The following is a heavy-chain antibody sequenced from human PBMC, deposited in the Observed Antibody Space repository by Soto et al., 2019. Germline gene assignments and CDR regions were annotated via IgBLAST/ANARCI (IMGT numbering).Heavy chain of an antibody. Sequence: HPGGSLRLSCAASGFTVSNNYMTWVRQAPGKGLEWVSFIYSSGSTYYADSVKGRFTISRDNFKNTLYLQMNSLRAEDTAVYYCARGYSYTQPVFDYWGLGTLVTVS. J-gene: IGHJ4*02. CDR3: ARGYSYTQPVFDY. V-gene: IGHV3-53*01. CDR1: GFTVSNNY. CDR2: IYSSGST. D-gene: IGHD5-18*01.